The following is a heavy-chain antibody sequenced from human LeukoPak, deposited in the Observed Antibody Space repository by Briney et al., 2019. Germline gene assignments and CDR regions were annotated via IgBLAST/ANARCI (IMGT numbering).Heavy chain of an antibody. D-gene: IGHD6-6*01. Sequence: GGSLRLSCAASGFTFTSHWMSWVRQAPGKGLEWVANIKQDVSEKYYVDSVKGRFTISRDNAKNSLYLQMNSLRAEDTAVYYCARSYSSSRGTFDYWGQGTLVTVSS. CDR1: GFTFTSHW. CDR3: ARSYSSSRGTFDY. V-gene: IGHV3-7*04. J-gene: IGHJ4*02. CDR2: IKQDVSEK.